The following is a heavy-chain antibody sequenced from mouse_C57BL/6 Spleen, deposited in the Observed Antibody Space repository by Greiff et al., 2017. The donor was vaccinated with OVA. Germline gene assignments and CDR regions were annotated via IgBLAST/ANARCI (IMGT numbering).Heavy chain of an antibody. CDR1: GYTFTSYW. V-gene: IGHV1-52*01. Sequence: QVQLQQPGAELVRPGSSVKLSCKASGYTFTSYWMHRVKQRPIQGLEWIGNIDPSDSETHYNQKFKDKATLTVDKSSSTAYLQLSSLTSEDCAVYYCARGDYYGSSYLYYFDYWGQGTTLTVSS. D-gene: IGHD1-1*01. J-gene: IGHJ2*01. CDR2: IDPSDSET. CDR3: ARGDYYGSSYLYYFDY.